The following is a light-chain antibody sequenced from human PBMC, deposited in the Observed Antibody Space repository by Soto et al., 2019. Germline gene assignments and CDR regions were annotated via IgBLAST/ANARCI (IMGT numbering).Light chain of an antibody. CDR2: DVS. V-gene: IGLV2-14*03. CDR1: SSDIGAYNY. J-gene: IGLJ2*01. Sequence: QSVLTQPASVSGSPGQSITISCTGTSSDIGAYNYVSWYQQHPGKAPKLMIYDVSSRPSGVSDRFSGSKSGNTASLTISGLQTEDETDYYCSAYTTSHTVVFGTGTKLTVL. CDR3: SAYTTSHTVV.